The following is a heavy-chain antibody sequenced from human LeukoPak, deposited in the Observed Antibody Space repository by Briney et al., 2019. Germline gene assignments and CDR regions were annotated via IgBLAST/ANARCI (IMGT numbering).Heavy chain of an antibody. CDR1: GFTFSSSA. CDR2: IRSKANSYAT. D-gene: IGHD5-12*01. J-gene: IGHJ4*02. Sequence: GRSLRLSCAASGFTFSSSAMQWVRQASGKGLEWVGRIRSKANSYATAYAASVKCKFTISRDDSNNTAYLQMNSLNTEDTAVYYCTRHPERGYSGYDYHTVDYWGQGTLVTVSS. CDR3: TRHPERGYSGYDYHTVDY. V-gene: IGHV3-73*01.